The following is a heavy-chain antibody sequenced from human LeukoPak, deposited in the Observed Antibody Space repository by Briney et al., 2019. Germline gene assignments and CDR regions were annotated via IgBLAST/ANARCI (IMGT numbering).Heavy chain of an antibody. Sequence: GGSLRLSCAASGFTLSTYSMNVVRQAPGKGLEWVSYTSSSTRTIYYADSVKGRFTISRDKAKKSLYLNMNSLRGEDTAVYYCARTSLYGDSDRASYGMDVWGQGTTVTVSS. CDR3: ARTSLYGDSDRASYGMDV. J-gene: IGHJ6*02. CDR1: GFTLSTYS. V-gene: IGHV3-48*01. CDR2: TSSSTRTI. D-gene: IGHD4-17*01.